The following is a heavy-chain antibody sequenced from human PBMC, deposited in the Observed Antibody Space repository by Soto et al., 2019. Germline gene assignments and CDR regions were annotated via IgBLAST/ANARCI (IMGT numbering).Heavy chain of an antibody. V-gene: IGHV4-31*03. D-gene: IGHD2-21*02. J-gene: IGHJ5*02. Sequence: SETLSLTCTVSGGSVNIGSFYWSWIRQFPGRGLEWIGCISSSGSTYYNPALNNRISLSLDTSQNQFSLKLLSVTAADTAIYYCARSGVTGIVIPSHWFDPWGQGTLVTVSS. CDR2: ISSSGST. CDR3: ARSGVTGIVIPSHWFDP. CDR1: GGSVNIGSFY.